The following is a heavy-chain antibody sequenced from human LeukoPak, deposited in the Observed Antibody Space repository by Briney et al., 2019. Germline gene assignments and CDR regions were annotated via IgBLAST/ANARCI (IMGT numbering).Heavy chain of an antibody. CDR3: AKDIAGATRGGVWQTFDY. Sequence: PGGSLRLSCAASGFTFGNSWVHWVRQAPGKGLVWVSLINADGSTTSYADSVKGRFTISRDNAKNSLYLQMNSLRAEDTALYYCAKDIAGATRGGVWQTFDYWGQGTLVTVSS. J-gene: IGHJ4*02. CDR1: GFTFGNSW. V-gene: IGHV3-74*01. CDR2: INADGSTT. D-gene: IGHD1-26*01.